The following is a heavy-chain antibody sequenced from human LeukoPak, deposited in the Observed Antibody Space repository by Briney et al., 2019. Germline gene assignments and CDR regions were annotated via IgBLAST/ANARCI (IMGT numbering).Heavy chain of an antibody. V-gene: IGHV3-30-3*01. CDR1: RFNFRGYT. CDR3: AREETYYSASWRNYNYGMDV. CDR2: ISYDGNNK. D-gene: IGHD3-10*01. J-gene: IGHJ6*02. Sequence: GGSPRLSCAASRFNFRGYTMHWVRQAPGKGLEWMAVISYDGNNKHYADSVKGRFTISRDNSRNTLYLEMSSVTADDTAVYYCAREETYYSASWRNYNYGMDVWGQGTTVTVSS.